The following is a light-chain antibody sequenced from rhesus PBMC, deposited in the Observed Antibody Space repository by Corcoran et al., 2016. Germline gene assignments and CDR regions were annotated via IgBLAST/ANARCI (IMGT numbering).Light chain of an antibody. J-gene: IGKJ4*01. CDR2: KAS. Sequence: DIQMTQSPSSLSASVGDTVTITCRASQSFSSSLAWYQQKPGKAPNLLIYKASSLQSGGPSRFSGSVSGTDFTLTISSLQSEDFATYYCQQYSSRPLTFGGGTKVELK. CDR3: QQYSSRPLT. CDR1: QSFSSS. V-gene: IGKV1-22*01.